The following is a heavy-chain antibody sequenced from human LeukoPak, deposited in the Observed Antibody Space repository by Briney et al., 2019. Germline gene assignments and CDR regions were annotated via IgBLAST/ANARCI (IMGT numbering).Heavy chain of an antibody. J-gene: IGHJ4*02. V-gene: IGHV3-74*01. CDR3: ARSLAAAGFDY. CDR2: INTDGSST. D-gene: IGHD6-13*01. CDR1: GFTFSSYW. Sequence: GGSLRLSCAASGFTFSSYWMHWVRQAPGKGLVWVSRINTDGSSTSYADSVKGRFTISRDNAKNTLYLQMNSLRAEDTAVYYCARSLAAAGFDYWGQGTLVTVSS.